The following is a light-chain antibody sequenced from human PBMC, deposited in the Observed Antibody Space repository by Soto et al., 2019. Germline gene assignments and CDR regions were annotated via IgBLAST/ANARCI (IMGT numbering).Light chain of an antibody. CDR1: QSIDSW. V-gene: IGKV1-5*01. Sequence: DIQMTQSPSTLSASVGDRVTITCRASQSIDSWLAWYQHKPGKAPKLLIYDASSLQTGVPSRFSGSGSETEFTLTISSLQPDDFATYYCQQYNSYSWTFGQGTKVDIK. J-gene: IGKJ1*01. CDR2: DAS. CDR3: QQYNSYSWT.